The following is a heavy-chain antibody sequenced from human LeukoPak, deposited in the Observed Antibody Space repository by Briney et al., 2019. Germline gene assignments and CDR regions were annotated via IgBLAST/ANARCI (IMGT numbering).Heavy chain of an antibody. D-gene: IGHD4-17*01. CDR1: GMSLTDYY. J-gene: IGHJ6*02. V-gene: IGHV4-34*01. CDR3: ARRALDYDDVAYFYARCSDV. CDR2: INHSGTT. Sequence: PSETLSLTCCVSGMSLTDYYWTWIRHSPGKGLEWIGEINHSGTTNYNPSLKSRVTMSVDTSKVQFSLDLTSVTAADTGIYYCARRALDYDDVAYFYARCSDVWGQGIKVTVS.